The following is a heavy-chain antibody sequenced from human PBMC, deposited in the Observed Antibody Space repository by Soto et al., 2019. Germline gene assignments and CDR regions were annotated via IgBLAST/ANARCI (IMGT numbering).Heavy chain of an antibody. V-gene: IGHV1-18*01. Sequence: ASVKVSCKASGYTFTSYGISWVRQAPGQGLEWMGWISAYNGNTNYAQKLQGRVTMTTDTSTSTAYMELRSLRSDDTAVYYCARAYSSSGDDYYYYYMDVWGKGTTVTAP. CDR3: ARAYSSSGDDYYYYYMDV. J-gene: IGHJ6*03. CDR1: GYTFTSYG. CDR2: ISAYNGNT. D-gene: IGHD6-6*01.